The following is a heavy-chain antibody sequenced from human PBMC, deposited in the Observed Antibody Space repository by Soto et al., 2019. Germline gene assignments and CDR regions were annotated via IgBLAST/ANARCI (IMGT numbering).Heavy chain of an antibody. D-gene: IGHD1-26*01. V-gene: IGHV3-74*01. J-gene: IGHJ4*02. CDR2: ISGDGEST. CDR3: ARAGLLASGDY. CDR1: GFTFSSSW. Sequence: GGSLRVSCAASGFTFSSSWMYWFRQGPGKGLVWVAGISGDGESTTHADSVKGRFTISRNNAKNTLYLQMNSLIVEDTALYYCARAGLLASGDYWGQGTLVTVSS.